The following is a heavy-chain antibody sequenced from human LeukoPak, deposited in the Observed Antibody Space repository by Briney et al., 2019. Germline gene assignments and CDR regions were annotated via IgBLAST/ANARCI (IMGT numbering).Heavy chain of an antibody. CDR3: ARTSATRSGGTILDY. V-gene: IGHV1-69*04. Sequence: GASVKVSCKAPGGTFSSYAISWVRQAPGQGLEWMGRIIPILGIANYAQKFQGRVTITADKSTSTAYMELSSLRSEDTAVYYCARTSATRSGGTILDYWGQGTLVTVSS. CDR1: GGTFSSYA. CDR2: IIPILGIA. J-gene: IGHJ4*02. D-gene: IGHD2-15*01.